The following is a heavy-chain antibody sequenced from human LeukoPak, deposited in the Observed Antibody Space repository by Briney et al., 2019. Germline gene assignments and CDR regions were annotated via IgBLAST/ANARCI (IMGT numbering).Heavy chain of an antibody. V-gene: IGHV3-9*01. D-gene: IGHD3-22*01. CDR3: AKAQVGNYYYDSSGYYDY. CDR2: ISWNSGSI. CDR1: GFTFDDYA. J-gene: IGHJ4*02. Sequence: GGSLRLSCAASGFTFDDYAMHWVRHAPGNGLEWVSGISWNSGSIGYADSVKGRFTISRDNAKNSLYLQMNSLRAEDTALYYCAKAQVGNYYYDSSGYYDYWGQGTLVTVSS.